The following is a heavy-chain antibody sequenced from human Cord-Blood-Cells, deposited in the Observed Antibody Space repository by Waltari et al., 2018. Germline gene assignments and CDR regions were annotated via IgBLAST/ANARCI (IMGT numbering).Heavy chain of an antibody. CDR1: VFTVSSKY. D-gene: IGHD6-6*01. Sequence: EVPLVESGGGWVQPGGSLILYGAASVFTVSSKYMRWVRQAPGKGLEWVSVIYSGGSTYYADSVKGRFTISRHNSKNTLYLQMNSLRAEDTAVYYCARARGQLGAFDIWGQGTMVTVSS. CDR2: IYSGGST. CDR3: ARARGQLGAFDI. J-gene: IGHJ3*02. V-gene: IGHV3-53*04.